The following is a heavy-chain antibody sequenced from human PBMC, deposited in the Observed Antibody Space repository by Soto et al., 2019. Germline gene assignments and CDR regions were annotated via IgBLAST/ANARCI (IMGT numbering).Heavy chain of an antibody. CDR1: GFSVSRNY. D-gene: IGHD3-10*01. CDR3: ARVPGRL. CDR2: VYSGGAT. V-gene: IGHV3-53*02. J-gene: IGHJ4*02. Sequence: QLVETGGGLIQPGTSLTLSCAASGFSVSRNYMTWVRQAPGKGLEWVSFVYSGGATFYADSVKGRFILSRDDSQNTMYLQMTSLRAEDTAVYYCARVPGRLWGRGTLVTVAS.